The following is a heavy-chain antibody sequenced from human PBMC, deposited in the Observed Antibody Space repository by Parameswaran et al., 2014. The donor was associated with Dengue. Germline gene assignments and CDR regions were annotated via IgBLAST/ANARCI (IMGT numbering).Heavy chain of an antibody. D-gene: IGHD3-10*01. J-gene: IGHJ4*02. V-gene: IGHV4-34*01. CDR2: INHSGST. CDR3: ARGRISGTSYNGGWYFFDN. Sequence: VRQAPGKGLEWIGQINHSGSTNSNPSLKSRVAIFVHTSGNQFSLELTSVTDADTAVYFCARGRISGTSYNGGWYFFDNWGPGTLVTVSS.